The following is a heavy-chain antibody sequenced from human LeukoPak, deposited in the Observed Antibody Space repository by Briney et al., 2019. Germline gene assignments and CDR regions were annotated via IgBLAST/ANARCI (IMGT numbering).Heavy chain of an antibody. CDR1: GFTFSSYW. D-gene: IGHD3-3*01. J-gene: IGHJ4*02. CDR2: IKQDGSEK. Sequence: PGGSLRLSCAASGFTFSSYWMSWVRQAPGKGLEWVANIKQDGSEKYYVDSVKGRFTISRDNAKNSLYLQMNSLRAEDTAVYYCARVRDDFWSTYFDYRGQGTLVTVSS. V-gene: IGHV3-7*01. CDR3: ARVRDDFWSTYFDY.